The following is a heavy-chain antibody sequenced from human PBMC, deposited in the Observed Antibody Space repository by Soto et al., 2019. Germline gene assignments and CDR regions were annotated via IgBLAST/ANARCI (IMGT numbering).Heavy chain of an antibody. D-gene: IGHD4-17*01. J-gene: IGHJ6*02. Sequence: QVQLVQSGAEVKKPGSSVKVSCKASGGTFSSYAISWVRQAPGQGLEWMGGIIPIIGTANYAQKFQGRVTITADEATSTAYMELSSLRSEDTAVYYCAGGWVGDPPAYYYYYYAIDLLGQGTTVTVSS. CDR3: AGGWVGDPPAYYYYYYAIDL. V-gene: IGHV1-69*12. CDR2: IIPIIGTA. CDR1: GGTFSSYA.